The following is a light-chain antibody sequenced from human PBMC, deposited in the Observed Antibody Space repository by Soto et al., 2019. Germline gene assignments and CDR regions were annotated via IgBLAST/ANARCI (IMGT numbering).Light chain of an antibody. Sequence: QSVLTQPASVSVSPGQSITISCTGTSSDVGGYNYVSWYQQHPVKAPKLMIYDVTNRPSGVSDRFSGSKSGNTVSLTISGLQAEDEADYYCSSYTSSSTPYVFGTGTKVTVL. CDR1: SSDVGGYNY. V-gene: IGLV2-14*01. J-gene: IGLJ1*01. CDR2: DVT. CDR3: SSYTSSSTPYV.